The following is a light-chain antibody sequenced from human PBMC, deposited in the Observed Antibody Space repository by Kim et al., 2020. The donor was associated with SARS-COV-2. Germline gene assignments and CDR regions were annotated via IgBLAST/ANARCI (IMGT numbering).Light chain of an antibody. V-gene: IGKV3-20*01. CDR2: GAS. Sequence: EIVLTQSPGTLSLSPGEGDTLYCRASQTISSSYVAWYQQKPGQAPRLLIYGASTRATGIPDRFSGSGFGTEFTLTINRVEPEDVAVYYCQQYGGSPPNTFGQGTKLEIK. J-gene: IGKJ2*01. CDR1: QTISSSY. CDR3: QQYGGSPPNT.